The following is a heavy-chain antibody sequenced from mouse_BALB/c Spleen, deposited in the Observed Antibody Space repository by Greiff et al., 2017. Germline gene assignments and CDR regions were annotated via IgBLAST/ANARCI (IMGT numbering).Heavy chain of an antibody. CDR1: GFTFSSFG. Sequence: EVKLVESGGGLVQPGGSRKLSCAASGFTFSSFGMHWVRQAPEKGLEWVAYISSGSSTIYYADTVKGRFTISRDNPKNTLFLQMTSLRSEDTAMYYCARAVYGPFDYWGQGTTLTVSS. D-gene: IGHD1-1*01. CDR2: ISSGSSTI. V-gene: IGHV5-17*02. CDR3: ARAVYGPFDY. J-gene: IGHJ2*01.